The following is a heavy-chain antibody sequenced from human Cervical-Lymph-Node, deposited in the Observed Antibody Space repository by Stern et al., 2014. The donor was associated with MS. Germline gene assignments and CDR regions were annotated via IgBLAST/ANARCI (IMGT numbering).Heavy chain of an antibody. CDR1: GFIFSHYA. CDR2: VSSDGANT. Sequence: QVQLVESGGGVVQPGRSLRLSCAASGFIFSHYAMHWVRQPPGEGLEWVAVVSSDGANTYFADSVKGRFTISRDNSKNTLYLQMNSLKIEDTAIYYCASQIWGQGTMVTVSS. CDR3: ASQI. V-gene: IGHV3-30*01. J-gene: IGHJ3*02.